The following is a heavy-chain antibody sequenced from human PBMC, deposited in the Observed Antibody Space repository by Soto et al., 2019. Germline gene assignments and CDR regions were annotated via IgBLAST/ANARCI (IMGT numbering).Heavy chain of an antibody. CDR3: ARTMVRGVNDY. J-gene: IGHJ4*02. D-gene: IGHD3-10*01. CDR2: INHSGST. CDR1: GGSFSGYY. V-gene: IGHV4-34*01. Sequence: SETLSLTCAVYGGSFSGYYWSWIRQPPGKGLEWIGEINHSGSTNYNPSLKSRVTISVDTSKNQFSLKLSSVTAADTAVYYCARTMVRGVNDYWGQGTLVTVSS.